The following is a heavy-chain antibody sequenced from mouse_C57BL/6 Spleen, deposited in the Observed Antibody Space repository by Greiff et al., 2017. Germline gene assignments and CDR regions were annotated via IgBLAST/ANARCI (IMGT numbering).Heavy chain of an antibody. V-gene: IGHV1-69*01. D-gene: IGHD1-1*01. CDR2: IDPSDSYT. Sequence: QVQLQQPGAELVMPGASVKLSCKASGYTFTSYWMHWVKQRPGKGLEWIGEIDPSDSYTNYNQKLKGKSTLTVDKSSSTAYMQLFSLTSDDSAVYYCARNYYGSIYFDYWGQGTTLTVSS. CDR3: ARNYYGSIYFDY. CDR1: GYTFTSYW. J-gene: IGHJ2*01.